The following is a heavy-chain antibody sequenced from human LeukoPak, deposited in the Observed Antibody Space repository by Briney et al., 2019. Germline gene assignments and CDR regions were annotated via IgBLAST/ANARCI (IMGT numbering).Heavy chain of an antibody. V-gene: IGHV1-46*01. CDR3: ARGHRGGFGELFVRLRIKKQYYFDY. D-gene: IGHD3-10*01. CDR1: GYTFTSYY. CDR2: INPSGGST. J-gene: IGHJ4*02. Sequence: ASVKVSCKASGYTFTSYYMHWVRQAPGQGLEWMGIINPSGGSTSYAQKFQGRVTMTRDMSTSTVYMELSSLRSEDTAVYYCARGHRGGFGELFVRLRIKKQYYFDYWGQGTLVTVSS.